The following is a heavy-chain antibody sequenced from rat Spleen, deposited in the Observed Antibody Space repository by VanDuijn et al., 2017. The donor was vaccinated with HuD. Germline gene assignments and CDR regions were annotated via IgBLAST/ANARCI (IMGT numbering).Heavy chain of an antibody. D-gene: IGHD1-7*01. CDR1: GFTFSNYD. V-gene: IGHV5S23*01. CDR3: ERNGGLRNWFAY. CDR2: ISTSGGST. J-gene: IGHJ3*01. Sequence: EVQLVESDGGLVQPGRSLKLSCAASGFTFSNYDMAWVRQAPTKGLEWVASISTSGGSTYYRDSVKGRFTVSRDDAKSTLYLQMDSLRSEDTATYDCERNGGLRNWFAYWGQGTLVTVSS.